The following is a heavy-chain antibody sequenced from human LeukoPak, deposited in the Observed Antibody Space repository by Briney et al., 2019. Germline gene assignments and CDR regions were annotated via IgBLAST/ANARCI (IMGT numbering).Heavy chain of an antibody. CDR2: IHSGGGT. CDR3: ARLRGYATYYFDY. V-gene: IGHV3-66*02. Sequence: GGXLRLSCAASGFTFGTNYINWVRQAPGKGLEWVSVIHSGGGTDYSESVKGRFTISRDTSKNTVFLQMNSLRVEDTAVYFCARLRGYATYYFDYWGRGTLVTVSS. CDR1: GFTFGTNY. D-gene: IGHD3-16*01. J-gene: IGHJ4*02.